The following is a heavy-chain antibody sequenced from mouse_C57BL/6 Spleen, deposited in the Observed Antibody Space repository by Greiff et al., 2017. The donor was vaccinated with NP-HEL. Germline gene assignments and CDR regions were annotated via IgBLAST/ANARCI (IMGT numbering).Heavy chain of an antibody. CDR1: GYSITSGYD. CDR3: ARGDSNRFDY. D-gene: IGHD2-5*01. J-gene: IGHJ2*01. CDR2: ISYSGST. Sequence: EVKLQESGPGMVKPSQSLSLTCTVTGYSITSGYDWHWIRHFPGNKLEWMGYISYSGSTNYNPSLKSRISITHDTSKNHFFLKLNSVTTEDTATYYCARGDSNRFDYWGQGTTLTVSS. V-gene: IGHV3-1*01.